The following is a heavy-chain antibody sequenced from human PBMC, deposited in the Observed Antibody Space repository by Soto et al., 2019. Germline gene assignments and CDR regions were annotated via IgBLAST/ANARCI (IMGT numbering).Heavy chain of an antibody. V-gene: IGHV3-23*01. J-gene: IGHJ6*02. CDR1: GFXFSSYA. CDR2: ISGSGGST. D-gene: IGHD5-18*01. CDR3: AKSRRVGYSYGFFHYYYGMDV. Sequence: GGSLXLSCAASGFXFSSYAMSWVRQAPGKGLEWVSAISGSGGSTYYADSVKGRFTISRDNSKNTLYLQMNSLRAEDTAVYYCAKSRRVGYSYGFFHYYYGMDVWGQGTTVTVSS.